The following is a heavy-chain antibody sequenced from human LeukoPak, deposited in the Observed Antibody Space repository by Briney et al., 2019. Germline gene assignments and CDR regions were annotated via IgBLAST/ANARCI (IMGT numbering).Heavy chain of an antibody. CDR3: ARELRFLEWSYFDY. CDR1: GGSISSYY. CDR2: IYYSGST. J-gene: IGHJ4*02. Sequence: PSETLSLTCTVSGGSISSYYWSWIRQPPGKGLEWIGYIYYSGSTNYNPSPKSRVTISVDTSKNQFSLKLSSVTAADTAVYYCARELRFLEWSYFDYWGQGTLVTVSS. V-gene: IGHV4-59*01. D-gene: IGHD3-3*01.